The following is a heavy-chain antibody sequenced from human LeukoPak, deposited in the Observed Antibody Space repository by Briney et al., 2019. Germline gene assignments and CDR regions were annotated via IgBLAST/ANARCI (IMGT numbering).Heavy chain of an antibody. V-gene: IGHV3-74*01. J-gene: IGHJ4*02. CDR1: GFTFSSYA. Sequence: GGSLRLSCAASGFTFSSYAMSWVRQAPGKGLEWVSRINSDGSSTNYADSVKGRFTISRDNAKNTLYLQMNSLRAEDTAVYYCARVGATWEFDYWGQGTLVTVSS. CDR2: INSDGSST. D-gene: IGHD1-26*01. CDR3: ARVGATWEFDY.